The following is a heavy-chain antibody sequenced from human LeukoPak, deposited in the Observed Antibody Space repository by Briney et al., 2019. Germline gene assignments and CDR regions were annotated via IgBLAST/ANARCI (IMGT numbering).Heavy chain of an antibody. D-gene: IGHD2-15*01. J-gene: IGHJ6*02. Sequence: GGSLRLSCAASGFTFRSYDMHWVRQAPGKGLEWVASIRNDGNNKHYADFVRGRFTISRDNSRDTLYLRMNSLRVEDAAVYYCARGLVGGLDVWGQGNTVTVPS. CDR2: IRNDGNNK. CDR1: GFTFRSYD. V-gene: IGHV3-30*02. CDR3: ARGLVGGLDV.